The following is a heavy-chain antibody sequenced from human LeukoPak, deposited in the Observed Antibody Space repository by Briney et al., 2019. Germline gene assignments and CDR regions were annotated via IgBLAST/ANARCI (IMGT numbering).Heavy chain of an antibody. J-gene: IGHJ4*02. CDR3: TRFEQLSDRDY. CDR1: GFTFSSYA. D-gene: IGHD6-6*01. Sequence: AGGSLRLSCAASGFTFSSYAMSWVRQAPGKGLEWVGFIRSKAYGGTTEYAASVKGRFTISRDDSKSIAYLQMNSLKTEDTAVYYCTRFEQLSDRDYWGQGTLVTVSS. V-gene: IGHV3-49*04. CDR2: IRSKAYGGTT.